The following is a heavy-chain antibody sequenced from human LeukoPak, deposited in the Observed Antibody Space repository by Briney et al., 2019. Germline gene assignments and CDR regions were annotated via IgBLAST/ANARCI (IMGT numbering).Heavy chain of an antibody. CDR1: GGSMNSYY. CDR3: ARVVYSGSWGYFDY. V-gene: IGHV4-59*01. J-gene: IGHJ4*02. CDR2: IYYSGST. Sequence: SETLSLTCSVSGGSMNSYYWSWIRQSPGKGLEWIGYIYYSGSTSYNPSLKSRLTISIDTSKTQFYLKLGSVTAADTAVYYCARVVYSGSWGYFDYWGQGILVTVSS. D-gene: IGHD3-10*01.